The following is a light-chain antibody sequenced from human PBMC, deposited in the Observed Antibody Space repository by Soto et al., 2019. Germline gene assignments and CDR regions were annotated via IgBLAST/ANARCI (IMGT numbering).Light chain of an antibody. V-gene: IGKV3-20*01. Sequence: EIVLTQSPGTLSLSPGERATLSCKASQNINNNYLAWYQKIPGQAPRLLIYDASTRATGIPDRFSGGGSGTDFTLTISRLEPEDSAIYYCQHYGGSPRTFGQGTKVEIK. CDR2: DAS. CDR1: QNINNNY. J-gene: IGKJ1*01. CDR3: QHYGGSPRT.